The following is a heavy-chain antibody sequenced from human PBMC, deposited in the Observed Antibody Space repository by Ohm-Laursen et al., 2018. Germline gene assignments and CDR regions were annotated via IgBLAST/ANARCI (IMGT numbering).Heavy chain of an antibody. CDR2: IGASDGST. V-gene: IGHV3-23*01. CDR3: AREERGSDFQGIDY. CDR1: GFTFSSYA. D-gene: IGHD3/OR15-3a*01. Sequence: SLRLSCSASGFTFSSYAMSWVRQAPGKGLEWVSSIGASDGSTYYADSMEGRFTISRENDKNSLYLQVDSLRAGDTAVYYCAREERGSDFQGIDYWGQGTLVTVSS. J-gene: IGHJ4*02.